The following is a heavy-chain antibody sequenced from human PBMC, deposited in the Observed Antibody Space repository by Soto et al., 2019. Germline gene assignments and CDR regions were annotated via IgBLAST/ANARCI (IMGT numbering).Heavy chain of an antibody. V-gene: IGHV1-18*01. CDR2: ISAYNGNT. D-gene: IGHD3-16*02. J-gene: IGHJ6*02. Sequence: ASVKVSCKASGYTFTSYGISWVRQAPGQGLEWMGWISAYNGNTNYAQKLQGRVTMTTDTSTSTAYMELRSLRSDDTAVYYCARGSGMITFGGVIVPGYYNGMDVWGQGTTVTVSS. CDR3: ARGSGMITFGGVIVPGYYNGMDV. CDR1: GYTFTSYG.